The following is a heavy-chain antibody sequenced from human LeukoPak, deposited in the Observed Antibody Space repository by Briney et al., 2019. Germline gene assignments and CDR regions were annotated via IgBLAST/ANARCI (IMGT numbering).Heavy chain of an antibody. V-gene: IGHV1-2*02. CDR2: INPRNAAT. J-gene: IGHJ3*02. CDR3: ARVKMATIIRGGDAFDI. CDR1: GYTFTSHY. Sequence: ASVKVSCKASGYTFTSHYLHWVRQVPGQGLEWMGWINPRNAATNYAQKFQGRVTMTRDTSISTAYMELSRLRSDDTAVYYCARVKMATIIRGGDAFDIWGQGTMVTVSS. D-gene: IGHD5-24*01.